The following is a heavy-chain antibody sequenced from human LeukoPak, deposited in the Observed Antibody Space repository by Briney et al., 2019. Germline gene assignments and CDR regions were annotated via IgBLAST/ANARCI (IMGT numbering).Heavy chain of an antibody. Sequence: PGGSLRLSCAASGFTFSSYAMHWVRQAPGKGLEWVAVISYDGSNKYYADSVKGRFTISRDNSKNTLYLQMNSLRAEDSALYYCAKGQMATILGFDSWGQGALVTVSS. CDR1: GFTFSSYA. V-gene: IGHV3-30-3*01. CDR2: ISYDGSNK. J-gene: IGHJ4*02. D-gene: IGHD5-12*01. CDR3: AKGQMATILGFDS.